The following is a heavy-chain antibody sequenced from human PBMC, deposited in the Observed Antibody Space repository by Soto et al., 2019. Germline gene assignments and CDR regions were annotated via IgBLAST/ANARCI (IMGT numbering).Heavy chain of an antibody. D-gene: IGHD3-22*01. CDR2: ISGSGGST. CDR3: ASQYYYDSSGYFGTPCFDY. V-gene: IGHV3-23*01. Sequence: GGSLRLSCAASGVTFSSYAMSWVRQAPGKGLEWVSAISGSGGSTYYADSVKGRFTISRDNSKNTLYLQMNSLRAEDTAVYYCASQYYYDSSGYFGTPCFDYWGQGTLVTVSS. J-gene: IGHJ4*02. CDR1: GVTFSSYA.